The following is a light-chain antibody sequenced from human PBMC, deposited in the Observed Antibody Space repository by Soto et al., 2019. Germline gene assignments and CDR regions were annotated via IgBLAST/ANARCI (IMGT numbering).Light chain of an antibody. CDR2: LNSDGSH. CDR1: SDYSTYA. CDR3: QTWGTGIVV. Sequence: QSVLTQSPSASASLGASVRFTCTLSSDYSTYAIAWHQHQPDKGPQYLMKLNSDGSHTKGDGIPDRFSGSSSGAERFLTISSVQSEDEADYFCQTWGTGIVVFGRGTKLTVL. J-gene: IGLJ2*01. V-gene: IGLV4-69*01.